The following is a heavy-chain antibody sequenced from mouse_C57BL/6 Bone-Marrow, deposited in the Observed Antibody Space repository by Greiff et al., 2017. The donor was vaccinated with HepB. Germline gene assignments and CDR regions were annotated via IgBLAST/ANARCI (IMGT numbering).Heavy chain of an antibody. Sequence: QVQLQQSGAELVRPGASVTLSCKASGYTFTDYEMHWVKQTPVHGLEWIGAIDPETGGTAYNQKFKGKAILTADKSSRTAYMELRSLTSEDSAVYYCTTSTVVAPYYAMDYWGQGTSVTVSS. CDR2: IDPETGGT. V-gene: IGHV1-15*01. CDR3: TTSTVVAPYYAMDY. D-gene: IGHD1-1*01. CDR1: GYTFTDYE. J-gene: IGHJ4*01.